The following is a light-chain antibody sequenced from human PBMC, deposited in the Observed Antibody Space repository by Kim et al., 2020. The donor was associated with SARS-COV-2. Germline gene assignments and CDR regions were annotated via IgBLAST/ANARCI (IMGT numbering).Light chain of an antibody. CDR3: QQYGSSPLT. Sequence: SPGKRATLSCRASQSVSSSYLAWYQQKPGQPPRLLIYGAFNRATGIPDRFSGSGSGTDFTLAISRLEPEDFAVYYCQQYGSSPLTFGPGTKVDIK. CDR2: GAF. CDR1: QSVSSSY. V-gene: IGKV3-20*01. J-gene: IGKJ3*01.